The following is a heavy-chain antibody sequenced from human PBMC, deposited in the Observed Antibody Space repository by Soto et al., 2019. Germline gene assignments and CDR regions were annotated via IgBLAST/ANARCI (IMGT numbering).Heavy chain of an antibody. D-gene: IGHD2-21*02. CDR1: GYTFTGYY. CDR2: INPNSGGT. J-gene: IGHJ4*02. Sequence: VASVKVSCKASGYTFTGYYMHWVRQAPGQGLEWMGWINPNSGGTNYAQKFQGWVTMTRDTSISTAYMELSRLRSYDTAVYYCARVPRYGGNSFAFDYWGQGTLVTVSS. V-gene: IGHV1-2*04. CDR3: ARVPRYGGNSFAFDY.